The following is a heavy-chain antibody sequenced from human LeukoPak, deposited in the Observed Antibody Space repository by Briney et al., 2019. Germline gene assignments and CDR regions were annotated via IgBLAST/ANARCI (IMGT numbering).Heavy chain of an antibody. Sequence: ASVKVSCKASGGTFSSYAISWVRQAPGQGLEWMGGIIPIFGTANYAQKFQGRVTITADESTSTAYMELSSLRSEDTAVYYCARVGSLWFGESWFDYWGQGTLVTVSS. V-gene: IGHV1-69*13. CDR3: ARVGSLWFGESWFDY. D-gene: IGHD3-10*01. J-gene: IGHJ4*02. CDR2: IIPIFGTA. CDR1: GGTFSSYA.